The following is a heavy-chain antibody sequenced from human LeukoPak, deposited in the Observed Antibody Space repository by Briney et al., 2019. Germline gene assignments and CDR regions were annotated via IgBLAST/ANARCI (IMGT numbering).Heavy chain of an antibody. D-gene: IGHD4-17*01. CDR3: ARRPDYGDCFDY. CDR1: GFTVSSNY. Sequence: PGGSLRLSCAASGFTVSSNYMSWVRQAPGKGLEWVSYISSRDSTIYYADSVKGRFTISRDNAKNSLYLQMNSLRAEDTAVYYCARRPDYGDCFDYWGQGTLVTVSS. CDR2: ISSRDSTI. V-gene: IGHV3-11*04. J-gene: IGHJ4*02.